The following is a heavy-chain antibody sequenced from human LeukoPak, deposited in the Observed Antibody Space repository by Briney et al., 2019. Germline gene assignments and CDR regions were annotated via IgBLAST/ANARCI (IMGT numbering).Heavy chain of an antibody. V-gene: IGHV4-30-2*01. CDR3: AREVYYGDWYFDL. J-gene: IGHJ2*01. CDR2: IYHSGST. Sequence: SSQTLSLTCAVSGGSISSGGYSWSRIRQPPGKGLEWIGYIYHSGSTYYNPSLKSRVTISVDRSKNQFSLKLSSVTAADTAVYYCAREVYYGDWYFDLWGRGTLVTVSS. D-gene: IGHD3-3*01. CDR1: GGSISSGGYS.